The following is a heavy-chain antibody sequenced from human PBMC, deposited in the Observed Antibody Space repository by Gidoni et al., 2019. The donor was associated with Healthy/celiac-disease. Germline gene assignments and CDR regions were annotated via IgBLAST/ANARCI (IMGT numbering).Heavy chain of an antibody. CDR3: ARFLRWSLAFDS. CDR2: IYSGDTT. CDR1: GFTVSSNY. J-gene: IGHJ4*02. Sequence: DVQLVWSGGGLIQPGGSLSLPSSASGFTVSSNYMSWVRQAPGKGLAWVSVIYSGDTTYDADSVKGRYTIYRENSKNTRYLQMNRPRAEDTAVYYCARFLRWSLAFDSWGQGTLVTVSS. V-gene: IGHV3-53*01. D-gene: IGHD2-15*01.